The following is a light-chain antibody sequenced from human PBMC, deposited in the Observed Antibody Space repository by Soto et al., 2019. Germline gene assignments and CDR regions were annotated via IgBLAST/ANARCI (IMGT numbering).Light chain of an antibody. Sequence: EIQMTQSPSSLSASAVARVTIACRASPSISSYLNWYQQKRGKAPNLLIYAASDVQSGVPSRFSGGGSGTDFTLTISSLQPEDFATYYCQQYYSFPRTFGQGTKVDIK. CDR3: QQYYSFPRT. CDR2: AAS. CDR1: PSISSY. J-gene: IGKJ1*01. V-gene: IGKV1-39*01.